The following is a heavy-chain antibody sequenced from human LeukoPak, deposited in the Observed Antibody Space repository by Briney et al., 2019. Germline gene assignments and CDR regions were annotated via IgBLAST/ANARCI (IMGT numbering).Heavy chain of an antibody. CDR2: ISGSGDST. CDR3: ATGRKSISAPRGY. D-gene: IGHD1-26*01. J-gene: IGHJ4*02. Sequence: GGSLRLSCATSGFTFSNYAMSWVRQAPGKGLEWVSAISGSGDSTYYADSVKGRFTISRDNSKNTLYLQMNSLRAEDTAVYFCATGRKSISAPRGYWGQGTLVTVSS. V-gene: IGHV3-23*01. CDR1: GFTFSNYA.